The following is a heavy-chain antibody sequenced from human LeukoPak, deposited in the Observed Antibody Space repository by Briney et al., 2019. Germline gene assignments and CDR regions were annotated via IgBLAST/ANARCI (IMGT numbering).Heavy chain of an antibody. V-gene: IGHV4-59*08. CDR3: ARHSGYGSGENNWFDP. J-gene: IGHJ5*02. Sequence: NPSETLSLTCTVSGGSISSYYWSWIRQPPGKGLEWIGYIYYSRSTNYNPSLKSRVTISVDTSKNQFSLKLSSVTAADTAVYYCARHSGYGSGENNWFDPWGQGTLVTVSS. D-gene: IGHD3-10*01. CDR2: IYYSRST. CDR1: GGSISSYY.